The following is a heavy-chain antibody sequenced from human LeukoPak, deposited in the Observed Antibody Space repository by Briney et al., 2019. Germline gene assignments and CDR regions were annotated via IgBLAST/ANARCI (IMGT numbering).Heavy chain of an antibody. CDR3: ARQTGSGLFILP. CDR2: IYYSGNT. V-gene: IGHV4-39*01. J-gene: IGHJ4*02. D-gene: IGHD3/OR15-3a*01. CDR1: GVSISSSNSY. Sequence: AETLSLTGTVSGVSISSSNSYWGWIRQPPGKGLEWIGSIYYSGNTYYNASLKGQVSISIDTSKNQFSLKLTSVTAADTAVYYCARQTGSGLFILPGGQGTLVTVSS.